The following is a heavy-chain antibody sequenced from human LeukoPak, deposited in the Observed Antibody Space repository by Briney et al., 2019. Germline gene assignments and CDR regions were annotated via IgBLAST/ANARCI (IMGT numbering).Heavy chain of an antibody. V-gene: IGHV3-23*01. CDR2: ISGSGGST. D-gene: IGHD6-19*01. J-gene: IGHJ3*02. CDR1: GSTFSSYA. Sequence: GGSLRLSCAASGSTFSSYAMSWVRQAPGKGLEWVSAISGSGGSTYYADSVKGRFTISRDNSKNTPYLQMNSLRAEDTAVYYCAKGRSVAVAGTNAFDIWGQGTMVTVSS. CDR3: AKGRSVAVAGTNAFDI.